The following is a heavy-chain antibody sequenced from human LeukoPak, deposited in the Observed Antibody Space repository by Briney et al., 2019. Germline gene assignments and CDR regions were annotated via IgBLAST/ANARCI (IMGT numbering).Heavy chain of an antibody. V-gene: IGHV3-23*01. D-gene: IGHD2-21*02. CDR3: AKDLAYCGGDCLEYFDY. Sequence: PGGSLRLSCAASGFTFSSYAMSWVRQAPGKGQEWVSAISGSGGSTYYADSVKGRFTISRDNSKNTLYLQMNSLRAEDTAVYYCAKDLAYCGGDCLEYFDYWGQGTPVTVSS. J-gene: IGHJ4*02. CDR1: GFTFSSYA. CDR2: ISGSGGST.